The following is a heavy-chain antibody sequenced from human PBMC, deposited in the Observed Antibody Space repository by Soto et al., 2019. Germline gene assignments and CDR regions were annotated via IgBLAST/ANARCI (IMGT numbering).Heavy chain of an antibody. CDR3: ARELNTDPSAYYSFDY. CDR1: GYAFTAYG. D-gene: IGHD3-22*01. J-gene: IGHJ4*02. V-gene: IGHV1-18*01. CDR2: VSTNNADT. Sequence: ASVKVSCKTSGYAFTAYGLAWLRQAPGRRPEWMGWVSTNNADTNYAQKFQGRVTMTTETSTRTTYMELRSLRSDDTAVYYCARELNTDPSAYYSFDYWGQGTLVTVSS.